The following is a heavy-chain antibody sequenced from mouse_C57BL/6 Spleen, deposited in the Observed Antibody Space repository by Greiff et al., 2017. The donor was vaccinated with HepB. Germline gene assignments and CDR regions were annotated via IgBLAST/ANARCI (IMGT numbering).Heavy chain of an antibody. J-gene: IGHJ3*01. CDR3: ARGGNYGNPAWFAY. V-gene: IGHV1-55*01. D-gene: IGHD2-1*01. CDR2: IYPGSGST. Sequence: QVQLQQPGAELVKPGASVKMSCKASGYTFTSYWITWVKQRPGQGLEWIGDIYPGSGSTNYNEKFKSKATLTVDTSSSTAYMQLSSLTSEDSAVYYCARGGNYGNPAWFAYWGQGTLVTVSA. CDR1: GYTFTSYW.